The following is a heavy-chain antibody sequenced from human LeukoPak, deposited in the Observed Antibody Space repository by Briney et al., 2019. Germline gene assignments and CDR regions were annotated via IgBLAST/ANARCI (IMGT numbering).Heavy chain of an antibody. CDR3: ARDRAAAAGLPAY. V-gene: IGHV1-2*02. J-gene: IGHJ4*02. Sequence: ASVTVSCKASGYTFTGYYMHWVRQAPGQGLEWLGWINPNSGGTNYAQKFQGRVTMTRDTSISTAYMELSRLTSDDTAVYYCARDRAAAAGLPAYWGQGTLVTVSS. D-gene: IGHD6-13*01. CDR2: INPNSGGT. CDR1: GYTFTGYY.